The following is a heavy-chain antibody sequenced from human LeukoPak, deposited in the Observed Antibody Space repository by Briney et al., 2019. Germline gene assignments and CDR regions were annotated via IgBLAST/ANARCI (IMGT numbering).Heavy chain of an antibody. CDR3: ATRSEGIAAAGTNGMDV. D-gene: IGHD6-13*01. Sequence: SETLSLTCTVSGGSISSGGYYWSWIRQHPGKGLEWIGYIYYSGSTYYNPSLKSRVTISVDTSKNQFSLKLSSVTAADTAVYYCATRSEGIAAAGTNGMDVWGQGTTVTVSS. J-gene: IGHJ6*02. CDR2: IYYSGST. V-gene: IGHV4-31*03. CDR1: GGSISSGGYY.